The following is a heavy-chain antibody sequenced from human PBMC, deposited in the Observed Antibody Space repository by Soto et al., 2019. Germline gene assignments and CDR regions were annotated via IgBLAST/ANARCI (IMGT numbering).Heavy chain of an antibody. J-gene: IGHJ2*01. CDR1: GGSISSNTYY. CDR3: ARGEYSGYSYFDL. CDR2: IFYSGTT. V-gene: IGHV4-39*01. Sequence: QLQLQESGPGLVKPSETLSLSCTVSGGSISSNTYYWGWIRQPPGQGLDWIGTIFYSGTTYYNPSLNSRVTISVDTSRNQFSLKLNSVTAADTAVYFCARGEYSGYSYFDLWGRGTLVTVSS. D-gene: IGHD5-12*01.